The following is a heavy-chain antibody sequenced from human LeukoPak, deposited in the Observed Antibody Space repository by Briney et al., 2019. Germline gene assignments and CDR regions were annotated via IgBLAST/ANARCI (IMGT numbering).Heavy chain of an antibody. Sequence: SVKVSCKASGGTFSSYAISWVRQAPGQGLEWMGGIIPIFGTANYAQKFQGRVTITADESTSTAYMELSSLRSEDTAVYYCASLYGDYVLDWFDPWGQGTLVTVSP. CDR3: ASLYGDYVLDWFDP. CDR2: IIPIFGTA. D-gene: IGHD4-17*01. CDR1: GGTFSSYA. V-gene: IGHV1-69*13. J-gene: IGHJ5*02.